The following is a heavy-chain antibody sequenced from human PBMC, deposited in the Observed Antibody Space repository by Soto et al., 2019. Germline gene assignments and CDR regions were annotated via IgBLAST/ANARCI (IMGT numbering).Heavy chain of an antibody. J-gene: IGHJ6*02. D-gene: IGHD6-13*01. CDR1: GYTFTSCY. CDR3: ARGGAAAAVYYYYGMDV. V-gene: IGHV1-46*01. Sequence: ASVKVSCKASGYTFTSCYMHWVRQAPGQGLEWMGIINPSGGSTSYAQKFQGRVTMTRDTSTSTVYMELSSLRSEDTAVYYCARGGAAAAVYYYYGMDVWGQGTTVTVSS. CDR2: INPSGGST.